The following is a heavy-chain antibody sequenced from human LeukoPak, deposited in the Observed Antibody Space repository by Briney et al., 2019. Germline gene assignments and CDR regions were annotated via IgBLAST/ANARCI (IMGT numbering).Heavy chain of an antibody. CDR3: ARPRTAARHGGWVPVYFDY. CDR2: IIPIFGTA. Sequence: SVKVSCKASGGTFSSYAISWVRQAPGQGLEWMGGIIPIFGTANYAQKFQGRVTITADESTSTAYMELSSLRSEDTAVYYCARPRTAARHGGWVPVYFDYWGQGTLVTVSS. V-gene: IGHV1-69*13. D-gene: IGHD6-6*01. J-gene: IGHJ4*02. CDR1: GGTFSSYA.